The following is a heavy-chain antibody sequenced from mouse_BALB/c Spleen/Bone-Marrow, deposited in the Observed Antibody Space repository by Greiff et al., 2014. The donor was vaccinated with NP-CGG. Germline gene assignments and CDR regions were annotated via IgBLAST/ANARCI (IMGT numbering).Heavy chain of an antibody. CDR2: IDPYNGGT. Sequence: EVKLMESGPELVKPGASVKVSCKASGYSFTDYNMYWVKQSHGKSLEWIGYIDPYNGGTSYNQKFKGKATLTVDKSSSTAFMPLNSLTSEDSAVYYCASYHSSGYAMDYWGQGTSVTVSS. J-gene: IGHJ4*01. CDR3: ASYHSSGYAMDY. V-gene: IGHV1S135*01. CDR1: GYSFTDYN. D-gene: IGHD3-1*01.